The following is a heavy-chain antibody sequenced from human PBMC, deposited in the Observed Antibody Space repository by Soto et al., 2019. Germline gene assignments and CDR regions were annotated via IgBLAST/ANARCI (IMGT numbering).Heavy chain of an antibody. CDR2: IYYSGGS. D-gene: IGHD3-10*01. CDR1: GGSVSGGNYY. V-gene: IGHV4-61*01. J-gene: IGHJ4*02. CDR3: ARGEGGWFGDVNASY. Sequence: PSETLSLTCTVSGGSVSGGNYYWSWIRRPPGKGLEWIGYIYYSGGSNYNPSLKSRVTISLDTSQNQFSLKLTSVTAADTAVYYCARGEGGWFGDVNASYWGQGTQVTVSS.